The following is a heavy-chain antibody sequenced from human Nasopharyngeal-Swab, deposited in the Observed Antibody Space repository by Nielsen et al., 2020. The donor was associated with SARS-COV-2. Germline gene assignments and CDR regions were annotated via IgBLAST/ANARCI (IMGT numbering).Heavy chain of an antibody. CDR1: GGSFSGYY. V-gene: IGHV4-34*01. CDR2: INHSGST. D-gene: IGHD2/OR15-2a*01. CDR3: ARGTIVRNWFDP. J-gene: IGHJ5*02. Sequence: SETLSLTCAVYGGSFSGYYWSWIRQPPGKGLEWIGEINHSGSTNYNPSLKSRVTMSVDTSKNQFSLKLSSVTAADTAVYYCARGTIVRNWFDPWGQGTLVTVSS.